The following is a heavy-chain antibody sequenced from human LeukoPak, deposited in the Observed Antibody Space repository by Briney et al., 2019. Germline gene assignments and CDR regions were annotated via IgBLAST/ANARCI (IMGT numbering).Heavy chain of an antibody. J-gene: IGHJ4*02. V-gene: IGHV3-66*01. CDR2: IYSGGST. CDR1: GFTVSSNY. Sequence: PGGSLRLSCAASGFTVSSNYMSWVRQAPGKGLEWVSVIYSGGSTYYADSVKGRFTISRDNSKNTLYLQINSLRAEDTAVYYCARASAEPVDYFDYWGQGTLVTVSS. CDR3: ARASAEPVDYFDY.